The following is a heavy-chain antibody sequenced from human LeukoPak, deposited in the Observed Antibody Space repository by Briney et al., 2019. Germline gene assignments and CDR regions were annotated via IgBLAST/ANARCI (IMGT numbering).Heavy chain of an antibody. V-gene: IGHV1-69*13. CDR2: IIPIFGTA. Sequence: ASVKVSCKASGGTFSSYAISWVRQAPGQGLEWMGGIIPIFGTANYAQKFQGRVTITADESTSTAYMELSSLRSEDTAVYYCATASSYYDILTGYYVGYFDYWGQGTLVTVSS. J-gene: IGHJ4*02. CDR3: ATASSYYDILTGYYVGYFDY. CDR1: GGTFSSYA. D-gene: IGHD3-9*01.